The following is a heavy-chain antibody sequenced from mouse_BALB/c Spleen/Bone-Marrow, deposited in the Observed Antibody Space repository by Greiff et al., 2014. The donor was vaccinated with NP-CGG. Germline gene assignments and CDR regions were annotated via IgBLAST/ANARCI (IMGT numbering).Heavy chain of an antibody. CDR3: ARDPMDY. J-gene: IGHJ4*01. Sequence: VQLKHSGPELVKPGASVRISCKASGYTFTSYYIHWVKQRPGQGLEWIGWIYPGNVNTKYNEKFKGKATLTADKSSSTAYMQLSSLASEDSAVYFCARDPMDYWGQGTSVTVSS. CDR2: IYPGNVNT. V-gene: IGHV1S56*01. CDR1: GYTFTSYY.